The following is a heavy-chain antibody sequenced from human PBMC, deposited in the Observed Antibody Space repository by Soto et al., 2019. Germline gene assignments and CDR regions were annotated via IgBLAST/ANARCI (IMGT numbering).Heavy chain of an antibody. Sequence: PSETLSLTCAVSVYSISSGYYWGFIRQPPGKGLEWIGSIYHSGSTYYNPSLKSRVTISVDTSKNQFSLKLSSVTAADTAVYYCARARIVGATTDWFDPWGQGTLVTVSS. CDR2: IYHSGST. CDR1: VYSISSGYY. V-gene: IGHV4-38-2*01. D-gene: IGHD1-26*01. CDR3: ARARIVGATTDWFDP. J-gene: IGHJ5*02.